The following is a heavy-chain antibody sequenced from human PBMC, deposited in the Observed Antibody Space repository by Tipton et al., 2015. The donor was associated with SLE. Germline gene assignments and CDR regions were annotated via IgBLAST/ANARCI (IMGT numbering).Heavy chain of an antibody. D-gene: IGHD6-13*01. CDR3: AKDLGHSSSSMGY. CDR1: GGSISSSSYY. V-gene: IGHV4-39*07. CDR2: IFYSGST. J-gene: IGHJ4*02. Sequence: LRLSCTVSGGSISSSSYYWGWIRQPPGKGLEWIGSIFYSGSTYFNPSLKSRVTISVDTSKNQFSLKLSSVTAADTAVYYCAKDLGHSSSSMGYWGQGTLVTVSS.